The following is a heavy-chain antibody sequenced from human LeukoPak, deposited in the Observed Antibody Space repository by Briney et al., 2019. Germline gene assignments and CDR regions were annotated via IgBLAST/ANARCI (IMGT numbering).Heavy chain of an antibody. Sequence: SETLSLTCAVSGGSISSGGYSWSWIRQPPGKGLEWIGYIYHSGSTYYNPSLKSRVTISVDRSKNQFSLKLSSVTAADTAVYYCASSSWYVYYYGMDVWGQGTTVTVSS. V-gene: IGHV4-30-2*01. J-gene: IGHJ6*02. D-gene: IGHD6-13*01. CDR2: IYHSGST. CDR1: GGSISSGGYS. CDR3: ASSSWYVYYYGMDV.